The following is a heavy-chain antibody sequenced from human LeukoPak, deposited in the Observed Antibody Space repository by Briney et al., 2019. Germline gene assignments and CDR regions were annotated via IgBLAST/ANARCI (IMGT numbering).Heavy chain of an antibody. CDR1: GYTFTGYS. V-gene: IGHV1-2*02. D-gene: IGHD3-22*01. Sequence: ASVKVSCKASGYTFTGYSIHWVRQAPGQGLERMGWINLKSGGTNYAQKFQARVTMTRETSISTAYMEPSRLRSDDTAVYYCAREDSTGYSSLDYWGQGTLVTVSS. J-gene: IGHJ4*02. CDR2: INLKSGGT. CDR3: AREDSTGYSSLDY.